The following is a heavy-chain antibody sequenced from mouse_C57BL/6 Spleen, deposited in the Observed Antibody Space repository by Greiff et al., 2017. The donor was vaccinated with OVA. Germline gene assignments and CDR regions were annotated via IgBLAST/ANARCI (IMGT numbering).Heavy chain of an antibody. CDR1: GYTFTSYW. V-gene: IGHV1-52*01. Sequence: VQLQQPGAELVRPGSSVKLSCKASGYTFTSYWMHWVKQRPIQGLEWIGNIYPSDSETHYNQKFKDKATLTVDKSSSTAYMQLSSLTSEDSAVYYGARGYGSRDWYFDVWGTGTTVTVSS. CDR2: IYPSDSET. CDR3: ARGYGSRDWYFDV. D-gene: IGHD1-1*01. J-gene: IGHJ1*03.